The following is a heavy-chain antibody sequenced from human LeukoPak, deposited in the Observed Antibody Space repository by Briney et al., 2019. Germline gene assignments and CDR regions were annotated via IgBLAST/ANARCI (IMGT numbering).Heavy chain of an antibody. V-gene: IGHV4-59*08. Sequence: ASEALSLTCTVSGGSINNFYWSWIRQPPGKGLEWIGYIFYSGSTNYNPSLESRVTISIDTSKNQFSLKVNSLTAADTAVYYCARTGYYASGSSYYYGMDVWGQGTTVTVSS. J-gene: IGHJ6*02. CDR1: GGSINNFY. CDR3: ARTGYYASGSSYYYGMDV. CDR2: IFYSGST. D-gene: IGHD3-10*01.